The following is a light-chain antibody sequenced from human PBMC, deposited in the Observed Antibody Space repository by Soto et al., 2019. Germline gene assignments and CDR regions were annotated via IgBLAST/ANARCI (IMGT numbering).Light chain of an antibody. CDR1: QSVSSN. CDR3: QQYNNWPHT. CDR2: GAS. V-gene: IGKV3-15*01. Sequence: IVMTQSPATLSVSPGERATLSCRASQSVSSNLAWYQQKPGQAPRLLSYGASTRATGIPARFSGSGSGTEFTLTNSSLQSEDFAVYYCQQYNNWPHTFGQGTKLEI. J-gene: IGKJ2*01.